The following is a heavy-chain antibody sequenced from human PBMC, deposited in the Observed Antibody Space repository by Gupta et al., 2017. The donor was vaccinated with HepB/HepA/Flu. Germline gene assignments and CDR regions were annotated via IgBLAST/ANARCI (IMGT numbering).Heavy chain of an antibody. D-gene: IGHD3-3*01. CDR3: ASVLRFLEWLLYGAFDI. Sequence: QLQLQESGPGLVKPSETLSLTCTVSGGSISSSSYYWGWIRQPPGKGLEWIGSIYYSGSTYYNPSLKSRVTISVDTSKNQFSLKLSSVTAADTAVYYCASVLRFLEWLLYGAFDIWGQGTMVTVSS. V-gene: IGHV4-39*01. CDR2: IYYSGST. CDR1: GGSISSSSYY. J-gene: IGHJ3*02.